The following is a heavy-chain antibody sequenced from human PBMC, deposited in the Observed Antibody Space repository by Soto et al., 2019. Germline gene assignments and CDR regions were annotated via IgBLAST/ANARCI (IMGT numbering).Heavy chain of an antibody. Sequence: QVQVQESGPGLVMPSETLSLTCTVSGDSISGSPYFWGWIRQPPGKRLEWIGSIFYDGYTLYTPSLKRRVTISVDTPKNQFSLKLTSVAAADTAIYFCARLQAAVPHYWGQGMLVTVSS. J-gene: IGHJ4*02. V-gene: IGHV4-39*01. CDR2: IFYDGYT. CDR1: GDSISGSPYF. D-gene: IGHD6-13*01. CDR3: ARLQAAVPHY.